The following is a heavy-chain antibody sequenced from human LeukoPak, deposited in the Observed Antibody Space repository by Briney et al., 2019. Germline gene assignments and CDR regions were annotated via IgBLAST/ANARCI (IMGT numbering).Heavy chain of an antibody. CDR2: INHSGST. V-gene: IGHV4-34*01. CDR1: GGSFSGYY. Sequence: SETLSLTCAVYGGSFSGYYWSWIRQPPGKGLEWIGEINHSGSTTYNPSLKSRVTISVDTSKNQFSLKLSSVTAADTAVYYCARGRRDGDTAMVTEFDYWGQGTLVTVSS. CDR3: ARGRRDGDTAMVTEFDY. J-gene: IGHJ4*02. D-gene: IGHD5-18*01.